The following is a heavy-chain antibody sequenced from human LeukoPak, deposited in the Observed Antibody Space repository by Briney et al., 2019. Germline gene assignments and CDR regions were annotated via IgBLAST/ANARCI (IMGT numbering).Heavy chain of an antibody. CDR2: MNPNSGNT. V-gene: IGHV1-8*01. Sequence: GAPVKVSCKASGYTFTNYDINWVRQATGQGLEWMGWMNPNSGNTGYAQNFQGRVTMTRNTSISTAYMELSSLRSEDTAVYYCASSEQLGTYNFFDPWGQGTLVTVSS. CDR1: GYTFTNYD. J-gene: IGHJ5*02. CDR3: ASSEQLGTYNFFDP. D-gene: IGHD6-13*01.